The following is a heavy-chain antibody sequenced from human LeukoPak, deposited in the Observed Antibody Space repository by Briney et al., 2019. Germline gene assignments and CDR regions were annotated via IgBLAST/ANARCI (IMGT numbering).Heavy chain of an antibody. CDR3: ARRAGAYSHPYDY. CDR2: IRYDGSRQ. J-gene: IGHJ4*02. D-gene: IGHD4/OR15-4a*01. V-gene: IGHV3-30*02. Sequence: GGSLRLSCSASGFIFSNYVMHWVRQAPGKGLEWVAFIRYDGSRQDYADSVKGRFTISRDNSKNTLYLQMNSLRAEDTAVYYCARRAGAYSHPYDYWGQGTLVTVSS. CDR1: GFIFSNYV.